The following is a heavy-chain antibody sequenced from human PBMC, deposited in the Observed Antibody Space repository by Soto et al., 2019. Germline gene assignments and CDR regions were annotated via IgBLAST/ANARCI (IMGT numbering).Heavy chain of an antibody. J-gene: IGHJ5*02. Sequence: VGSLRLSCAASGFTFSSYSMNWVRQAPGKGLEWVSSISSSSSYIYYADSVKGRFTISRDNAKNSLYPQMNSLRAEDTAVYYCARAGDRYYDFWSGYANCFDPWGQGTLVTVSS. CDR2: ISSSSSYI. V-gene: IGHV3-21*01. CDR3: ARAGDRYYDFWSGYANCFDP. CDR1: GFTFSSYS. D-gene: IGHD3-3*01.